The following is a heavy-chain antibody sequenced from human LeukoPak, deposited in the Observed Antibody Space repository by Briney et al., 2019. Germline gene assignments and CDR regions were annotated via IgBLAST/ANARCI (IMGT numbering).Heavy chain of an antibody. V-gene: IGHV3-7*05. CDR2: IKQDGSEK. CDR1: GFTFSSFW. CDR3: ARQTERDAYNRF. J-gene: IGHJ4*02. D-gene: IGHD5-24*01. Sequence: GGSLRLSCAASGFTFSSFWMAWVRQAPGKGLEWVANIKQDGSEKNYVDSAKGRFTISRDNAKNSLYLQMNSLRAEDTAVYYCARQTERDAYNRFWGQGTLVTVSS.